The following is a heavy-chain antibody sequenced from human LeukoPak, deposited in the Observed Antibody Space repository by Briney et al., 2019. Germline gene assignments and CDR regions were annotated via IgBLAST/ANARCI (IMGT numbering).Heavy chain of an antibody. V-gene: IGHV3-23*01. CDR1: GFTFSSYA. D-gene: IGHD2-21*02. CDR3: ARDGSRGNLVTAPDF. J-gene: IGHJ4*02. Sequence: GGSLRLSCAASGFTFSSYAMSWARQAPGKGLEWVSAISGSGGSTYYADSVKGRFTISRDNSKNTLSLQMNSLRAEDTAVYYCARDGSRGNLVTAPDFWGQGTLVTVSS. CDR2: ISGSGGST.